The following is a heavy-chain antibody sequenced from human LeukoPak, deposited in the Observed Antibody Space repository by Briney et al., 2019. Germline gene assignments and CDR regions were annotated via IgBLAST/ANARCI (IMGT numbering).Heavy chain of an antibody. Sequence: PGGSLRLSCAASEFTFTNYAMSWVRQDPGKGLEWVSLISGSGHSTFYADSVKGRFTISRDNSKNTLYLQMNSLRAEDTALYYCAKAYSSVWFFDCWGQGTLVTVSS. CDR1: EFTFTNYA. V-gene: IGHV3-23*01. J-gene: IGHJ4*02. D-gene: IGHD6-19*01. CDR2: ISGSGHST. CDR3: AKAYSSVWFFDC.